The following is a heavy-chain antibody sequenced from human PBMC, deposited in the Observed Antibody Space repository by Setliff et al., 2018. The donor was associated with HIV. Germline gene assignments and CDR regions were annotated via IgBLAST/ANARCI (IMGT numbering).Heavy chain of an antibody. Sequence: SETLSLTCTVSGGSISRYYWSWIRQPAGKGLEWIGRIYSSGSTNYNPSLKSRVTMSLDTSKHQFSLKLSSVTAADTAMYYCARVSYYDKKGISFYYYYMDVWGKGTTVTVSS. CDR1: GGSISRYY. V-gene: IGHV4-4*07. CDR3: ARVSYYDKKGISFYYYYMDV. D-gene: IGHD3-22*01. J-gene: IGHJ6*03. CDR2: IYSSGST.